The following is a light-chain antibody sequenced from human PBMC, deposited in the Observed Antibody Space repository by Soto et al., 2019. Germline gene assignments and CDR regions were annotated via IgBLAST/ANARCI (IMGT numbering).Light chain of an antibody. CDR1: QSISTW. CDR3: QQYNSYSSWT. V-gene: IGKV1-5*01. J-gene: IGKJ1*01. Sequence: IRMTQSPSTLSASVGDRVTITCRASQSISTWLAWYQQKPGKAPKLLMYDASSLESGVPSRFSGSGSGTEFTLTISSLQPDDFATYYCQQYNSYSSWTFGQGTKVDIK. CDR2: DAS.